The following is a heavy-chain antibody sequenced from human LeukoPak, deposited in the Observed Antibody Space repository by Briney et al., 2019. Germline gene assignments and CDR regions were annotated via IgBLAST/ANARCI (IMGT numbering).Heavy chain of an antibody. V-gene: IGHV4-4*07. D-gene: IGHD2-15*01. CDR2: IYSSGST. Sequence: SETLSLTCTVSGGSISANYWIWMRQPAGKGLEYIGRIYSSGSTNYNPSLKSRVTMSVDTSKNQFSLKLSSVTAADTAVYYCARDRRVGGLQHWGQGTLVTVSS. J-gene: IGHJ1*01. CDR3: ARDRRVGGLQH. CDR1: GGSISANY.